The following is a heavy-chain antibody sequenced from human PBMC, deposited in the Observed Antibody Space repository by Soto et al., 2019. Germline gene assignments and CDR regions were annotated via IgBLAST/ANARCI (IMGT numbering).Heavy chain of an antibody. Sequence: ASVKVSCKASGYTFTGYYMHWVRQAPGQGLEGMGWINPNSGGTNYAQKFQGWVTMTRDTSISTAYMELSRLRSDDTAVYYCARSIAYDYVWGSYSHWFDPWGQGTLVTVSS. D-gene: IGHD3-16*01. CDR1: GYTFTGYY. J-gene: IGHJ5*02. V-gene: IGHV1-2*04. CDR2: INPNSGGT. CDR3: ARSIAYDYVWGSYSHWFDP.